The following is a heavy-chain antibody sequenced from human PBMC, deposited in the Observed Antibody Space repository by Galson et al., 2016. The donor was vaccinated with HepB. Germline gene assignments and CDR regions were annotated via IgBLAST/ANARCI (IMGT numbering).Heavy chain of an antibody. CDR1: GYTFTSYG. D-gene: IGHD3-22*01. CDR3: ATYNDSSGCFDY. Sequence: SVKVSCKASGYTFTSYGITWVRQAPGQGLEWMGWISPYNGKTNYAQKLQGRVTMTTAKSTSTAYMEVRSLRSDDTAVYFCATYNDSSGCFDYWGQGTLVTVSS. V-gene: IGHV1-18*04. CDR2: ISPYNGKT. J-gene: IGHJ4*02.